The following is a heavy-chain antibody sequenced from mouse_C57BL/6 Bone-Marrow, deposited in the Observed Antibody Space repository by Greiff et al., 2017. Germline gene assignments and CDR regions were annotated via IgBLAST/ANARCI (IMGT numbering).Heavy chain of an antibody. CDR3: ARNPYYGSSYWYFDV. D-gene: IGHD1-1*01. Sequence: VQLQQSGAELVKPGASVKISCKASGYAFSSYWMNWVKQRPGKGLEWIGQIYPGDGDTNYNGKFKGKATLTADKSSSTAYMQLSSLTSEDSAVYFCARNPYYGSSYWYFDVWGTGTTVTVSS. CDR1: GYAFSSYW. J-gene: IGHJ1*03. CDR2: IYPGDGDT. V-gene: IGHV1-80*01.